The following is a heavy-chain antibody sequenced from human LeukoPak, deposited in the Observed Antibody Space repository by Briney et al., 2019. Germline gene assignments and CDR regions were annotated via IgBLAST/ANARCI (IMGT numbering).Heavy chain of an antibody. V-gene: IGHV3-21*01. D-gene: IGHD3-16*02. CDR1: GFTFSSYS. J-gene: IGHJ4*02. Sequence: GGSLRLSCAASGFTFSSYSMNWVRQAPGKGLEWVSSTSSSSSYIYYADSVKGRFTISRDNAKNSLYLQMNSLRAEDTAVYYCAREYYDYVWGSYRPEPYYFDYWGQRTLVTVSS. CDR2: TSSSSSYI. CDR3: AREYYDYVWGSYRPEPYYFDY.